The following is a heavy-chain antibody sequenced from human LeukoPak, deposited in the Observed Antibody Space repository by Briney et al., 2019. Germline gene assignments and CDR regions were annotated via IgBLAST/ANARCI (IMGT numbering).Heavy chain of an antibody. D-gene: IGHD2-15*01. J-gene: IGHJ5*02. CDR3: ARDSKGVAGKNWFDP. V-gene: IGHV1-2*02. CDR1: GYTFTGYY. CDR2: INPNSGGT. Sequence: GASVKVSCKASGYTFTGYYMHWVRQAPGQGLERMGWINPNSGGTNYAQKFQGRVTMTRDTSNSTAYMELSRLRSDDTAVYYCARDSKGVAGKNWFDPWGQGTLVTVSS.